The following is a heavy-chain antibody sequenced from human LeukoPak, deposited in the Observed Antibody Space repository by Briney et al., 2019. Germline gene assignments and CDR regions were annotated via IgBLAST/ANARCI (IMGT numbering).Heavy chain of an antibody. CDR3: ARVRGSYYLDY. CDR2: ISYDGSTK. Sequence: GGSLRLSCAASGFTFGNYVIHWVRQAPGKGLEWVTVISYDGSTKNDADSVKGRFTISRDNAKNSLYLQMNSLRDEDTAVYYCARVRGSYYLDYWGQGTLVTVSS. D-gene: IGHD1-26*01. CDR1: GFTFGNYV. J-gene: IGHJ4*02. V-gene: IGHV3-30*04.